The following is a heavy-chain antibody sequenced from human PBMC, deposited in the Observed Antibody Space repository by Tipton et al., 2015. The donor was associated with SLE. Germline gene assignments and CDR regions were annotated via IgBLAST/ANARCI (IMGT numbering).Heavy chain of an antibody. CDR2: VSHNGVI. Sequence: GLVKPSETLSLSCIVSGNSISSGYYWGWIRQPPGKGLEWIGSVSHNGVIAYNPSLKSRVTISVDKSKNQFFLKVTSVTAADAAVYYCTRGGASSKWLDPWGQGVLVTVSS. D-gene: IGHD6-6*01. CDR3: TRGGASSKWLDP. CDR1: GNSISSGYY. V-gene: IGHV4-38-2*02. J-gene: IGHJ5*02.